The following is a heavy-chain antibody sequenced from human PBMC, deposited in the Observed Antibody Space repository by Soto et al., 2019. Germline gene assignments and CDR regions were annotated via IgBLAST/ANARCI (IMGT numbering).Heavy chain of an antibody. CDR3: AREDCTNGVCYKDPNTYPPDYYYYGMDV. CDR2: ISAYNGNT. CDR1: GYTFTSYG. Sequence: ASMKVSCNASGYTFTSYGISWVRQAPGQGLEWMGWISAYNGNTNYAQKLQGRVTMTTDTSTSTAYMELRSLRSEDTAVYYCAREDCTNGVCYKDPNTYPPDYYYYGMDVWGQGTTVTVSS. V-gene: IGHV1-18*04. J-gene: IGHJ6*02. D-gene: IGHD2-8*01.